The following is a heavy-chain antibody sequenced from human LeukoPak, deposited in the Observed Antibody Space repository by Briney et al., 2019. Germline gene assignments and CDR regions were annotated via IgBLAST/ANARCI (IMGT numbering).Heavy chain of an antibody. CDR2: ISSSSSYI. J-gene: IGHJ4*02. Sequence: GGSLRLSCAASGFTFSSYSMNWVRQAPGKGLEWVSSISSSSSYIYYADSVKGRFTISRDSAKNPLFLQMNSLRAEDTAVYYCARADMATTYYFDYWGQGTPVTVSS. CDR1: GFTFSSYS. V-gene: IGHV3-21*03. D-gene: IGHD5-24*01. CDR3: ARADMATTYYFDY.